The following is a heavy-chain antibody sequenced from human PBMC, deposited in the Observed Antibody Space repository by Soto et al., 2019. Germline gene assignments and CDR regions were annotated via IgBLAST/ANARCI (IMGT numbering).Heavy chain of an antibody. J-gene: IGHJ4*02. D-gene: IGHD6-13*01. CDR1: GYTFTGYY. CDR2: INPNSGGT. V-gene: IGHV1-2*02. CDR3: ARSTYRTSWYDY. Sequence: ASVKVSCKACGYTFTGYYMHWVGQAPGQGREWMGWINPNSGGTNYAQKFQGRVTMTRDTSISTAYMELSRLRSDDTAVYYCARSTYRTSWYDYWGQGTLVTGSS.